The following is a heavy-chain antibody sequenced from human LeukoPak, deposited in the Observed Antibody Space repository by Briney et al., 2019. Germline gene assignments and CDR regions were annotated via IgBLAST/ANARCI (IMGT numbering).Heavy chain of an antibody. CDR1: GFTFSSHA. D-gene: IGHD3-22*01. CDR3: ARDREDYYDSSGYYYYYGMDV. V-gene: IGHV3-30-3*01. CDR2: ISYDGSNK. J-gene: IGHJ6*02. Sequence: GGSLRLSCAASGFTFSSHAMHWVRQAPGKGLEWVAVISYDGSNKYYADSVKGRFTISRDNSKNTLYLQMNSLRAEDTVVYYCARDREDYYDSSGYYYYYGMDVWGQGTTVTVSS.